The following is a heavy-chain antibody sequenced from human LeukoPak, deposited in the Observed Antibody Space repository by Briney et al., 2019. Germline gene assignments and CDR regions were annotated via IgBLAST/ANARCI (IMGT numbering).Heavy chain of an antibody. D-gene: IGHD3-10*01. CDR2: INSDGSST. V-gene: IGHV3-74*01. Sequence: GGSLRLSCAASGFTFSSYWMHWVRQAPGKGLVWVSRINSDGSSTSYADSVRGRFSISRDNAKNSLYLQMNSLRAEDTAVYYCARDPSSYYSPFDYWGQGTLVTVSS. CDR3: ARDPSSYYSPFDY. CDR1: GFTFSSYW. J-gene: IGHJ4*02.